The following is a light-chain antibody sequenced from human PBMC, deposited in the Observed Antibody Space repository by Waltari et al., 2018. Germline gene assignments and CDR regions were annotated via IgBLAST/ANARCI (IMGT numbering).Light chain of an antibody. V-gene: IGLV2-8*01. J-gene: IGLJ2*01. CDR1: ISDVAVYNY. CDR2: EVS. CDR3: SSYAGRNTL. Sequence: QSALTQPPSASGSPGQSVTISCTAPISDVAVYNYVSWYQQHPGEAPNRFIYEVSKRPSGVPDRFSGSKSGNTASLTVSGLQAEDEGDYYCSSYAGRNTLFGGGTKLTVL.